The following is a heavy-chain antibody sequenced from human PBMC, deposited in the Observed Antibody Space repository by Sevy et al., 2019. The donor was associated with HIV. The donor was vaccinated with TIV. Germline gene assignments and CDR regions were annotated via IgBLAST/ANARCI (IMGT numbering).Heavy chain of an antibody. Sequence: SETLSLTCTVSGDSISSYYWSWIRQPAGKGLEWIGRIYTSGRTNYNPSLKSRVTMSVNTSKNQFSLKLRSVTAADTAVYFCTRGGVQLWPSGFDYWGQGTLVTVSS. CDR2: IYTSGRT. CDR3: TRGGVQLWPSGFDY. CDR1: GDSISSYY. D-gene: IGHD1-1*01. V-gene: IGHV4-4*07. J-gene: IGHJ4*02.